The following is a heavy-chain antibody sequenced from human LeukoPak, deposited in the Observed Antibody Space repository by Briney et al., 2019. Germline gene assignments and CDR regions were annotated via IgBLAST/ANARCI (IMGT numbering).Heavy chain of an antibody. J-gene: IGHJ6*02. D-gene: IGHD1-1*01. CDR1: GGTFSSYA. V-gene: IGHV1-69*04. CDR3: AGVPGSYYGMDV. Sequence: SVKVSCKASGGTFSSYAISWVRQAPGQGLEWMGRIIPIFGIANYAQKFQGRVTITADKSTSTAYMELSSLRSEDTAVYYCAGVPGSYYGMDVWGQGTTVTVSS. CDR2: IIPIFGIA.